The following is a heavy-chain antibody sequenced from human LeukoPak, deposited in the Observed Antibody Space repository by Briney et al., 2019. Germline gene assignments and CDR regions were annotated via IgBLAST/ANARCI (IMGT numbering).Heavy chain of an antibody. CDR3: ARGTTGYSYPTAFDI. V-gene: IGHV4-59*01. Sequence: SETLSLTCTVSGGAISSYYWSWIRQPPGKGLEWIGYIYYSGRTNYNPSLKSRVTISVDTSKNQFSLKLSSVTAADTAVYYCARGTTGYSYPTAFDIGSQGTMVTVPS. CDR2: IYYSGRT. J-gene: IGHJ3*02. D-gene: IGHD5-18*01. CDR1: GGAISSYY.